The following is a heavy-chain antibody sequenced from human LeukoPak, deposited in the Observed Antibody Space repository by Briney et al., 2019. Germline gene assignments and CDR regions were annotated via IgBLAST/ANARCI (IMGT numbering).Heavy chain of an antibody. CDR3: ARGGSVPGTGY. CDR2: FHHSGST. CDR1: GYSISSGCY. J-gene: IGHJ4*02. Sequence: AETLSLTCAVSGYSISSGCYWGWIRQPPGKGLEWIGSFHHSGSTYYNPSLKSRVTISADTSKNQLSLKLSSVTAADTAVYYCARGGSVPGTGYWGQGTLVTVSS. V-gene: IGHV4-38-2*01. D-gene: IGHD6-19*01.